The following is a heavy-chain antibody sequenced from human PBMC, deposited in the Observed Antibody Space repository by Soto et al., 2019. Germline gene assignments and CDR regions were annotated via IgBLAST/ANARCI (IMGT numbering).Heavy chain of an antibody. CDR3: ARAFYGDYVVFDY. Sequence: EVQLVESGGGLVKPGGSLRLSCAASGFTFSSYSMNWVRQAPGKGLEWVSSISSSSSYIYYADSDKGRFTISRDNAKNSLYLQMNSLRAEDTAVYYCARAFYGDYVVFDYWGQGTLVTVSS. CDR2: ISSSSSYI. CDR1: GFTFSSYS. V-gene: IGHV3-21*01. J-gene: IGHJ4*02. D-gene: IGHD4-17*01.